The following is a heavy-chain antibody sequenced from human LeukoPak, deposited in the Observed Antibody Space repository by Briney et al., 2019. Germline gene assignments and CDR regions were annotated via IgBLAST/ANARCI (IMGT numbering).Heavy chain of an antibody. CDR1: GYTFTSYD. V-gene: IGHV1-8*03. CDR3: AKGRHSSGWPNWFDP. J-gene: IGHJ5*02. CDR2: MNPNSGNT. Sequence: GASVKVSCKASGYTFTSYDINWVRQATGQGLEWMGWMNPNSGNTGYAQKFQGRVTITRNTSISTAYMELSSLRSEDTAVYYCAKGRHSSGWPNWFDPWGQGTLVTVSS. D-gene: IGHD6-19*01.